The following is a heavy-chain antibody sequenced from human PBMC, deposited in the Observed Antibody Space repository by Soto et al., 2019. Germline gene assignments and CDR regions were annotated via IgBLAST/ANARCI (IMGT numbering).Heavy chain of an antibody. D-gene: IGHD3-16*02. Sequence: QVQLQESGPGLVKPSETLSLTCTVSGGSISSYYWSWIRQPPGKGLEWLRYIYYSGSTNYNPSLSSRVTISVDTSKNQFSLKLSSVTAADTAVYYCARQVNDYIWGSYRIFDYWGQGTLVTVSS. V-gene: IGHV4-59*08. J-gene: IGHJ4*02. CDR2: IYYSGST. CDR1: GGSISSYY. CDR3: ARQVNDYIWGSYRIFDY.